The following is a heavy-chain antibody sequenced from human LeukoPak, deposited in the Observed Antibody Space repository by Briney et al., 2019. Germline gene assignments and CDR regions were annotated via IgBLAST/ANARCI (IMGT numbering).Heavy chain of an antibody. CDR1: GFTVSSNY. J-gene: IGHJ4*02. D-gene: IGHD4-17*01. CDR3: AREFTTVPRSPTYFDY. Sequence: GGSLRLSCAASGFTVSSNYMSWVRQAPGKGLEWVSVIYSGGSTYYADSVKGRFTISRDNSKNTLYLQMNSLRAEDTAVYYCAREFTTVPRSPTYFDYWGQGTLVTVSS. CDR2: IYSGGST. V-gene: IGHV3-66*01.